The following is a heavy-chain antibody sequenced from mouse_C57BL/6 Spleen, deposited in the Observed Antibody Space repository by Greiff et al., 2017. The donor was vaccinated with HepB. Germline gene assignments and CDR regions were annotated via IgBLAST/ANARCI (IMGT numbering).Heavy chain of an antibody. V-gene: IGHV5-6*01. J-gene: IGHJ4*01. CDR3: ARGLAGAMDY. CDR1: GFTFSSYG. D-gene: IGHD6-1*01. Sequence: EVNVVESGGDLVKPGGSLKLSCAASGFTFSSYGMSWVRQTPDKRLEWVATISSGGSYTYYPDSVKGRFTISRDNAKNTLYLQMSSLKAEDTAMYYCARGLAGAMDYWGQGTSVTVSS. CDR2: ISSGGSYT.